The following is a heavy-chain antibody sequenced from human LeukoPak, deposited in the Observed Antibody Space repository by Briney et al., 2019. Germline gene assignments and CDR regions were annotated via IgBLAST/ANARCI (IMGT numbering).Heavy chain of an antibody. J-gene: IGHJ6*02. Sequence: SVKVSCKASGYTLTSHFMHWVRQAPGQGLEWMGRIIPILGIANYAQKFQGRVTITADKSTSTAYMELSSLRSEDTAVYYCARGYNWNDATYYYYGMDVWGQGTTVTVSS. V-gene: IGHV1-69*04. D-gene: IGHD1-1*01. CDR1: GYTLTSHF. CDR3: ARGYNWNDATYYYYGMDV. CDR2: IIPILGIA.